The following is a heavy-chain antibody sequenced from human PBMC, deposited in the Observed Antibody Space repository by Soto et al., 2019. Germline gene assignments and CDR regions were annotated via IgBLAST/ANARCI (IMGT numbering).Heavy chain of an antibody. D-gene: IGHD1-26*01. V-gene: IGHV3-30*18. Sequence: QVQLVESGGGVVQPGRSLRLSCAASGFTFSSYGMHWVRQATGKGLEWVAVISYDGSNKYYADSVKGRFTISRDNSKNTLYLQMNSLRAEDTAVYYCAKDVVVGATTGLGDYYYYYGMDVWGQGTTVTVSS. J-gene: IGHJ6*02. CDR1: GFTFSSYG. CDR2: ISYDGSNK. CDR3: AKDVVVGATTGLGDYYYYYGMDV.